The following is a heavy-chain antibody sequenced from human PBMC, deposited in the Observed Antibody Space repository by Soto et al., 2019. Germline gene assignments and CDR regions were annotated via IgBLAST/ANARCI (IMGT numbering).Heavy chain of an antibody. J-gene: IGHJ4*02. D-gene: IGHD3-16*01. CDR2: INHSGST. V-gene: IGHV4-34*01. Sequence: QVQLQQWGAGLLKPSETLSLTCAVYGGSFSGYYWSWIRQPPGKGLEWIGEINHSGSTNYNPSLKSRVTTSVDTSKNQFSLKLSSVTAADTAVYYCASRKCLGESCGGFDYWGQGTLVTVSS. CDR1: GGSFSGYY. CDR3: ASRKCLGESCGGFDY.